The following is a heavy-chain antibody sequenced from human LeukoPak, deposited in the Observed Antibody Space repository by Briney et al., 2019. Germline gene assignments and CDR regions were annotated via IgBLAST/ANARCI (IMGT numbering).Heavy chain of an antibody. CDR2: IYYSGST. D-gene: IGHD3-22*01. CDR1: GGSISNYY. V-gene: IGHV4-59*01. J-gene: IGHJ3*02. CDR3: ATRTYYYDSSGYYYRDAFDI. Sequence: SETLSLTCTVSGGSISNYYWSWIRQPPGKGLEWIGYIYYSGSTKYNPSLKSRVTISVDTSKNQFSLRLSPVTAADTAVYYCATRTYYYDSSGYYYRDAFDIWGQGTMVTVSS.